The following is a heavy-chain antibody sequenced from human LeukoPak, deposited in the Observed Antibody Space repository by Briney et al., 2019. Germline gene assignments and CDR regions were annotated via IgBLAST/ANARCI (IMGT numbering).Heavy chain of an antibody. Sequence: GGSLRLSCAASGFTFRSYAMNWVRQTPWKGLEWVSSISGGGASTYYADSVKGRFTISRDNSKNTLYLQMNSLRAEDTAVYYCTKKAYYGSGSAFDYWGQGTLVTVSS. V-gene: IGHV3-23*01. CDR2: ISGGGAST. CDR1: GFTFRSYA. J-gene: IGHJ4*02. D-gene: IGHD3-10*01. CDR3: TKKAYYGSGSAFDY.